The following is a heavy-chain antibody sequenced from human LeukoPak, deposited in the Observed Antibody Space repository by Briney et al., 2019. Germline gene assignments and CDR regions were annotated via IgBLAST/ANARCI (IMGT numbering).Heavy chain of an antibody. CDR2: ISSSSSYI. V-gene: IGHV3-21*01. CDR3: ASWGDGATFGGVIVVDY. CDR1: GFTFSSYS. Sequence: GGSLRLSCAASGFTFSSYSMNWVRQAPGKGLEWVSSISSSSSYIYYADSVKGRFTISRDNAKNSLYLQMNSLRAEDTAVYYCASWGDGATFGGVIVVDYWGQGTLVTVSS. D-gene: IGHD3-16*02. J-gene: IGHJ4*02.